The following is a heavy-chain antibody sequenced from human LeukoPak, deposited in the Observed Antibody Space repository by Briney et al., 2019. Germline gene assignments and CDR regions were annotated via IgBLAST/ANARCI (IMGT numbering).Heavy chain of an antibody. Sequence: SETLSLTCTVSGGSISSYYWSWIRQPPGKGLEWIGYIYYSGSTNYNPSLKGRVTISVDTSKNQFSLKLSSVTAADTAVYYCARQTAVAGNFDYWGQGTLVTVSS. CDR1: GGSISSYY. V-gene: IGHV4-59*08. J-gene: IGHJ4*02. CDR3: ARQTAVAGNFDY. CDR2: IYYSGST. D-gene: IGHD6-19*01.